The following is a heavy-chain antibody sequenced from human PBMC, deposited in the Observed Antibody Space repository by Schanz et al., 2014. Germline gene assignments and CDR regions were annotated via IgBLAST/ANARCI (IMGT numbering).Heavy chain of an antibody. CDR3: VRDSFFAFDY. J-gene: IGHJ4*02. Sequence: EVQLVESGGGLVQPGGSLRLSCAASGFTFSTHAMSWVRQAPGKGLEWVSFIYIGGNTYYADSVKGRFTMSRDNAKNSVFLQMNSLRAEDTAVYYCVRDSFFAFDYWGQGTLVTVSS. V-gene: IGHV3-66*01. CDR2: IYIGGNT. D-gene: IGHD3-3*01. CDR1: GFTFSTHA.